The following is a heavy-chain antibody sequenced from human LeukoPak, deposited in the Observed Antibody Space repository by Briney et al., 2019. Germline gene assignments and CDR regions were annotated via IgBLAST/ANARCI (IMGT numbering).Heavy chain of an antibody. V-gene: IGHV4-34*01. Sequence: SETLSLTCAVYGGSSSVYNWRWIRQPPGKGLERIGEMHHSGNTNYNPSLKSRVTMSVDMSRNHFSLKVTSVTAADTAVYYCAREAYCGGDCYSGFDYWGQGTLVTVSS. CDR2: MHHSGNT. D-gene: IGHD2-21*02. CDR3: AREAYCGGDCYSGFDY. J-gene: IGHJ4*02. CDR1: GGSSSVYN.